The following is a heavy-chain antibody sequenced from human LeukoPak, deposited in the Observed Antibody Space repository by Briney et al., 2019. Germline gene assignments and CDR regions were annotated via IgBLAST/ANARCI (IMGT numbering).Heavy chain of an antibody. D-gene: IGHD3-22*01. CDR1: CGSISSSSYF. J-gene: IGHJ5*02. V-gene: IGHV4-39*07. CDR3: ARRTYYYDSSGYYVNRCFDP. CDR2: MYYSGSA. Sequence: MTSETQSLTCTVSCGSISSSSYFWGWIRQPPGKGLELIGSMYYSGSAYYNPSLKSRVNISVDTSKYQFSLKLSSVTAADTAVYYCARRTYYYDSSGYYVNRCFDPWGQGTLVTVSS.